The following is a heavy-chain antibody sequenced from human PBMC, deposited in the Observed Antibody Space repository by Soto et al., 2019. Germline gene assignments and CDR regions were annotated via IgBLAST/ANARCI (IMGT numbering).Heavy chain of an antibody. Sequence: PGGSLRLSCAASGFTFSSYAMSWVRQAPGKGLEWVSAISGSGGSTYYADSVKGRFTISRDNSKNTLYLQMNSLRAEDTAVYYCAKELSLAVAGPLKYGMDVWGQGTTVTVSS. CDR2: ISGSGGST. CDR3: AKELSLAVAGPLKYGMDV. V-gene: IGHV3-23*01. J-gene: IGHJ6*02. CDR1: GFTFSSYA. D-gene: IGHD6-19*01.